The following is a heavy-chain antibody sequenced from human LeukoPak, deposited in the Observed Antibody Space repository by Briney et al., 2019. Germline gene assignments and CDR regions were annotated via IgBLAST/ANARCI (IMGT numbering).Heavy chain of an antibody. J-gene: IGHJ6*03. Sequence: PSETLSLTCAVYGGSFSGYYWSWIRQPPGKGLEWIGEINHSGSTNYNPSLKSRVTISVDTSKNQFSLKLSSVTAADTAVYYCARESRYSSGWNYYYYYYMDVWGKGTTVTISS. D-gene: IGHD6-19*01. CDR1: GGSFSGYY. CDR3: ARESRYSSGWNYYYYYYMDV. CDR2: INHSGST. V-gene: IGHV4-34*01.